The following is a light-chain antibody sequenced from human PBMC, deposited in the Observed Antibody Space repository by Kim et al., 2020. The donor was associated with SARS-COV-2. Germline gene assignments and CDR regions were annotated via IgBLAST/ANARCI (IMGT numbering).Light chain of an antibody. V-gene: IGLV1-44*01. Sequence: VTFSCSGSSSNIGGNTVNWYQQHPGTAPKLLIYSDTQRPSGVPDRFSGSKSGTSASLAISGLQSEDEADYYCAAWDDSLNPHVVFGGGTKLTVL. J-gene: IGLJ2*01. CDR1: SSNIGGNT. CDR2: SDT. CDR3: AAWDDSLNPHVV.